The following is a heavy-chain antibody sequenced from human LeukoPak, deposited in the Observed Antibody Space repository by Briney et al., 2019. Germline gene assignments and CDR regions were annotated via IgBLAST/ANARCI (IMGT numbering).Heavy chain of an antibody. D-gene: IGHD3-22*01. CDR1: GGSISSGDYY. J-gene: IGHJ4*02. CDR3: ARSLSYDSSGYPFDY. V-gene: IGHV4-30-4*01. CDR2: IYYSGST. Sequence: SQTLSLTCTVSGGSISSGDYYWSWIRQPPGKGLEWIGYIYYSGSTYYNPSLKSRVTISVDTSKNQFSLKLSSVTAADTAVYYCARSLSYDSSGYPFDYWGQGTLDTVSS.